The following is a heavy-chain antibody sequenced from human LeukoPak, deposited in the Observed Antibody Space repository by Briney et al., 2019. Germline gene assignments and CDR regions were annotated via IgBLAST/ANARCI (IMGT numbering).Heavy chain of an antibody. V-gene: IGHV4-39*07. D-gene: IGHD5-24*01. Sequence: PSETLSLTCTVSGGSISSSSYYWGWIRQPPGKGLEWIGSIYYSGSTYYNPSLKSRVTISVDTSKNQFSLKLSSVTAADTAVYYCAKDPRDGYKQSHLDYWGQGTLVTVSS. CDR1: GGSISSSSYY. CDR2: IYYSGST. J-gene: IGHJ4*02. CDR3: AKDPRDGYKQSHLDY.